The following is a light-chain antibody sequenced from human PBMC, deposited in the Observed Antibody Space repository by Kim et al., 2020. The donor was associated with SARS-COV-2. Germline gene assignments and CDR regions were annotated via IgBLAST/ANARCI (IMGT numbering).Light chain of an antibody. V-gene: IGLV3-21*04. CDR2: YDS. CDR3: QVWDSGSEHYV. Sequence: SYELTQPPSVSVAPGKTAMITCGGNNIGSKSVHWYQQKPGQAPVVVIYYDSDRPSGIPERFSGSNSGNTATLTISRVEAGDEAYYYCQVWDSGSEHYVFGTGTKVTVL. CDR1: NIGSKS. J-gene: IGLJ1*01.